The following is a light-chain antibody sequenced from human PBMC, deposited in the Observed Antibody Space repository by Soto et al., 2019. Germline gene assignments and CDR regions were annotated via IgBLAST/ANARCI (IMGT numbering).Light chain of an antibody. V-gene: IGKV3-15*01. CDR3: QQYNNWPPFT. CDR2: DAS. CDR1: QSVSSGY. Sequence: EIVLTQSPGTLSLSPGERATLSCRASQSVSSGYLAWYRQKPGQAPRLLIYDASTRATGIPARFSGSGSGTEFTLTISSLQSEDFAVYYCQQYNNWPPFTFGQGTRLEIK. J-gene: IGKJ5*01.